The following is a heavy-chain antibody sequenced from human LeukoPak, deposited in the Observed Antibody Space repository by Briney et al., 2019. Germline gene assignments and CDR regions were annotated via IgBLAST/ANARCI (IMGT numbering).Heavy chain of an antibody. CDR3: AKQHSGSYFDGFDY. CDR1: GFTFSSYA. CDR2: ISDSGGST. J-gene: IGHJ4*02. Sequence: GGSLRLSCAASGFTFSSYAMSWVRQAPGKGLEWVSGISDSGGSTYYADSVKGRFTISRDNSKNTLYLQMNSLRAEDTAVYYCAKQHSGSYFDGFDYWGQGTLVTVSS. V-gene: IGHV3-23*01. D-gene: IGHD1-26*01.